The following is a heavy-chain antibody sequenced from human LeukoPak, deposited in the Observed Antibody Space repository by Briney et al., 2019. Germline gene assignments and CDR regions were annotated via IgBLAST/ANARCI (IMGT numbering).Heavy chain of an antibody. Sequence: SETLSLTCTVSGGSISSYYWSWIRQPPGKGLEWIGYIYCSGSTNYNPSLKSRVTISVDTSKNQFSLKLSSVTAADTAVYYCAGTYDSSGYYLFDYWGQGTLVTVSS. CDR3: AGTYDSSGYYLFDY. CDR2: IYCSGST. D-gene: IGHD3-22*01. V-gene: IGHV4-59*01. CDR1: GGSISSYY. J-gene: IGHJ4*02.